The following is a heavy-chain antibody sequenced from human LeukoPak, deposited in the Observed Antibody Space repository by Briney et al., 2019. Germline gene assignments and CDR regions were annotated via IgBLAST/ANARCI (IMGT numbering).Heavy chain of an antibody. CDR1: GFTFSIYS. CDR3: ARDVLSSGWTDRNAFDI. J-gene: IGHJ3*02. V-gene: IGHV3-21*01. Sequence: GGSLRLSCAASGFTFSIYSMKWVRHSPGKGREWVSSIRNSSSYISYEDSVKGRFTISRDNAKNSLYLQMNSLRAEDTAVYYCARDVLSSGWTDRNAFDIWGQGTMVTVSS. CDR2: IRNSSSYI. D-gene: IGHD6-19*01.